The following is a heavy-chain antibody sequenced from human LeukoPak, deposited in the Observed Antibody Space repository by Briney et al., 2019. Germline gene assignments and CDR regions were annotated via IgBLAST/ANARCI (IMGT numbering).Heavy chain of an antibody. J-gene: IGHJ4*02. D-gene: IGHD6-19*01. CDR3: ARGRVTAVAGSDY. CDR1: GFTFSSYI. Sequence: GGSLRLSCAASGFTFSSYIMNWVRQAPGKGLEWVSSISSRSSYIYYADSVKGRFTISRDNAKNSLYLQMNSLRAEDTAVYYCARGRVTAVAGSDYWGQGILVTVSS. CDR2: ISSRSSYI. V-gene: IGHV3-21*01.